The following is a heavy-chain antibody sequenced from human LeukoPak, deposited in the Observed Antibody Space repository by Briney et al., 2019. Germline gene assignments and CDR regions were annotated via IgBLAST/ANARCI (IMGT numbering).Heavy chain of an antibody. Sequence: SETLSLTCAVSGDSISSGGYSWNWIRQPPGEGLEWIGFIYSSGSTYYNPFLKSRVTISVDTSKNQFSLKVASVTAADTAVYYCARGWGPAYCGGDCHRHFDYWGQGTLVTVSS. D-gene: IGHD2-21*02. CDR1: GDSISSGGYS. V-gene: IGHV4-30-4*07. CDR3: ARGWGPAYCGGDCHRHFDY. CDR2: IYSSGST. J-gene: IGHJ4*02.